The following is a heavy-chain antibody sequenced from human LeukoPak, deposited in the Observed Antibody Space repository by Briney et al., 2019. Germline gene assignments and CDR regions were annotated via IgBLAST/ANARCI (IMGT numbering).Heavy chain of an antibody. J-gene: IGHJ4*02. V-gene: IGHV3-9*01. D-gene: IGHD3-10*01. CDR2: ISWNSGSI. Sequence: GGSLRPSCAASGFTFDDYAMHWVRQAPGMGLEWVSTISWNSGSIAYADSVKGRFTISRDNAKNSLYLQMNSLRAEDTALYYCAKDRTGYGSGSYSHFDYWGQGTLVTVSS. CDR3: AKDRTGYGSGSYSHFDY. CDR1: GFTFDDYA.